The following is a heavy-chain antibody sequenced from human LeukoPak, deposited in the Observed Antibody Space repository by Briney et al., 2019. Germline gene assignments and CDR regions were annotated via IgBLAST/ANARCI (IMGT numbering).Heavy chain of an antibody. CDR3: AREWPDGSGSYYR. V-gene: IGHV1-3*01. CDR1: GYTFTSYA. J-gene: IGHJ4*02. Sequence: ASVKVSCKASGYTFTSYAMHWVRQAPGQRLEWMGWIDAGNGNTKYSQKFQGRVTITRDTPASTAYMELSSLRSEDTAVYYCAREWPDGSGSYYRWGQGTLVTVSS. D-gene: IGHD3-10*01. CDR2: IDAGNGNT.